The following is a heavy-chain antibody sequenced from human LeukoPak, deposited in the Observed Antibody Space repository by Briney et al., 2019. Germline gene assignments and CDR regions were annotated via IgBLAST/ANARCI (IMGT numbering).Heavy chain of an antibody. CDR3: VTVDYYDSSNYYYGGY. Sequence: ASVKLSCTVSGYTLTELSMHWVRQAPGEGLEWMGGFDPEHAETIYAHKFQGRVTMTEDTSTDTVYMELSSLRSEDTAVYYCVTVDYYDSSNYYYGGYWGQGTLVTVSS. J-gene: IGHJ4*02. V-gene: IGHV1-24*01. CDR1: GYTLTELS. CDR2: FDPEHAET. D-gene: IGHD3-22*01.